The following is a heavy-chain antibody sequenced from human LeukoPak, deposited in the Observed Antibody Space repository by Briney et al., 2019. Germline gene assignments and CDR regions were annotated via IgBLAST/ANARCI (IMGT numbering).Heavy chain of an antibody. D-gene: IGHD3-10*01. CDR1: GDSISNYY. V-gene: IGHV4-59*12. CDR2: IHNSVNI. CDR3: ARPGTNYYGSGSYYGY. J-gene: IGHJ4*02. Sequence: SETLSLTCTVSGDSISNYYWSWIRLAPGKGLEWIGNIHNSVNINYNPALKSRVTISVDTSKNQFSLKLSSVTAADTAVYYCARPGTNYYGSGSYYGYWGQGTLVTVSS.